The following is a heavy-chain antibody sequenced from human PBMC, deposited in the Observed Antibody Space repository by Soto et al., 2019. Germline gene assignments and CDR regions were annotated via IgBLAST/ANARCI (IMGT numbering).Heavy chain of an antibody. J-gene: IGHJ4*02. CDR1: GFTVKSNY. V-gene: IGHV3-66*01. Sequence: GWSMRLSCAASGFTVKSNYMSWVRQAPGKGLEWVSIIYSGGSTYYADSVKGRFTISRDNSKNTLYLQMNSLRAEDTAVYYCARDPTAPVPGRYWGQGTLVTVSS. CDR2: IYSGGST. CDR3: ARDPTAPVPGRY. D-gene: IGHD4-17*01.